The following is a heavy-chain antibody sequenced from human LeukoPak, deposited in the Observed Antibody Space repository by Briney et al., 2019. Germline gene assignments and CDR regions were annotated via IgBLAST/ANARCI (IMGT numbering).Heavy chain of an antibody. CDR3: ASHSHRVPFLGYYYGMDV. Sequence: GGSLRLSCAAPGFTFSSYAMSWVRQAPGKGLEWVSAISGSGGSTYYADSVKGRFTISRDNSKNTLYLQMNSLRAEDTAVYYCASHSHRVPFLGYYYGMDVWGQGTTVTVSS. CDR2: ISGSGGST. D-gene: IGHD1-1*01. J-gene: IGHJ6*02. CDR1: GFTFSSYA. V-gene: IGHV3-23*01.